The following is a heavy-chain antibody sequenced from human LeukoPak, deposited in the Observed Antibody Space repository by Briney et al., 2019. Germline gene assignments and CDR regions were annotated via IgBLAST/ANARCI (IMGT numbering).Heavy chain of an antibody. D-gene: IGHD6-13*01. CDR1: GFTFSSYA. CDR2: ISYDGSNK. Sequence: GGSLRLSCAASGFTFSSYAMHWVRQAPGKGLEWVAVISYDGSNKYYADSVKGRFTISRDNSKNTLYLQMNSLRAEDTAVYYCARDRQQLGHFVYWGQGTLVTVSS. J-gene: IGHJ4*02. V-gene: IGHV3-30-3*01. CDR3: ARDRQQLGHFVY.